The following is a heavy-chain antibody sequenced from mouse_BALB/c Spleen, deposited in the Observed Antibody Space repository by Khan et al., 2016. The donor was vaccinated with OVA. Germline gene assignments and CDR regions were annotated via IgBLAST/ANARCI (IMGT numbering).Heavy chain of an antibody. CDR1: GFSLITYG. D-gene: IGHD2-12*01. CDR3: ARDSYRDDFTY. V-gene: IGHV2-4-1*01. CDR2: IWSGGTT. Sequence: QVQLKESGPGLVQPSQNLSITCTVSGFSLITYGVHWVRQSQGKGLEWLGVIWSGGTTDYNDAFIYSLTTSKDNYKCRVFLNLNSRQSDDTAIYYGARDSYRDDFTYWGRGTLVTVSS. J-gene: IGHJ3*01.